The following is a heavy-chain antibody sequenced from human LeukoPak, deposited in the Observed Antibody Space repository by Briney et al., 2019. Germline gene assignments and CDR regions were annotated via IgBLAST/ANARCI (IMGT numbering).Heavy chain of an antibody. CDR1: GFTFIDYD. D-gene: IGHD6-19*01. CDR3: ARGGIQVSGIDEFDY. Sequence: HPGGSLRLSCAASGFTFIDYDMHWVRQVIGKGLEWVSAIGIRGDTHYSGSVKGRFTISRENAESSLYLQMNSLRAEDTAVYYCARGGIQVSGIDEFDYWGQGTLVTVSS. J-gene: IGHJ4*02. V-gene: IGHV3-13*01. CDR2: IGIRGDT.